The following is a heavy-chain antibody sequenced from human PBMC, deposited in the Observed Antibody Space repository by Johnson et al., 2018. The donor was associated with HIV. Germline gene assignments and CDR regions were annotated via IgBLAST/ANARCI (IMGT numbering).Heavy chain of an antibody. Sequence: QVQLVESGGGLVHPGGSLRLSCAASGFSFSDYYMSWIRQAPGKWLEWVSYITSSGNTVYYADSVKGRFTISRDNAKNSLSLQMNILTAEDTAVYYCARAPEVRGIDAFDIWGQGTMVTVS. CDR2: ITSSGNTV. CDR3: ARAPEVRGIDAFDI. CDR1: GFSFSDYY. V-gene: IGHV3-11*04. D-gene: IGHD3-10*01. J-gene: IGHJ3*02.